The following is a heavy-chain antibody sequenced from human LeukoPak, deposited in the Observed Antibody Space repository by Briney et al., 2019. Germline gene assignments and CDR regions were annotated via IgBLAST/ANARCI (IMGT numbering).Heavy chain of an antibody. CDR1: GYTFTSYG. V-gene: IGHV1-18*01. J-gene: IGHJ6*04. D-gene: IGHD3-9*01. CDR3: ARGVQDYDILTGYYRGKRLDV. Sequence: ASVKVSCKASGYTFTSYGISWVRQAPGQGLGWMGCISAYNGNTNYAQKLQGRVTMTTDTSTSTAYMELRSLRSDDTAVYYCARGVQDYDILTGYYRGKRLDVWGKGTTVTVSS. CDR2: ISAYNGNT.